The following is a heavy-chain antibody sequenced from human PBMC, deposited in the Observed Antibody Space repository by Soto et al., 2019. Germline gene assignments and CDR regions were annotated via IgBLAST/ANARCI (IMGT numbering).Heavy chain of an antibody. CDR3: ARDSRWIQLWSQYGMDV. V-gene: IGHV3-11*01. D-gene: IGHD5-18*01. CDR2: FSSSGSTI. CDR1: GFTFSDYY. Sequence: QVQLVESGGGLVKPGGSLRLSCAASGFTFSDYYMSWIRQAPGKGLEWVSYFSSSGSTIYYADSVKGRFTISRDNAKNSLYLQMNSLRAEDTAVYYCARDSRWIQLWSQYGMDVWGQGTTVTVSS. J-gene: IGHJ6*02.